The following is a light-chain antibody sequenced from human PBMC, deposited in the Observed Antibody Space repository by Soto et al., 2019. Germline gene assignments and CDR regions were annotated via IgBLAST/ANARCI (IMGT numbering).Light chain of an antibody. CDR2: GAS. CDR3: QHYNNWPRT. V-gene: IGKV3-15*01. J-gene: IGKJ1*01. Sequence: EIVMTQSPATLSVSPGERATLSCRASQSVSSNLAWYQQKPGQPPRLLLYGASTRATGIPARFSGSGSGTDFTLTFSSLQSEDFAVYYCQHYNNWPRTFGQGTKVEIK. CDR1: QSVSSN.